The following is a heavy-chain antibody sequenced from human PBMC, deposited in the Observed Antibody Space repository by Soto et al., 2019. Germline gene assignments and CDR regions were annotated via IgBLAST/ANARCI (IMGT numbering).Heavy chain of an antibody. CDR1: GYTFSTYG. V-gene: IGHV1-18*01. D-gene: IGHD2-21*02. Sequence: ASVKVSCKASGYTFSTYGVSWVRQAPGQGLEWMGWIGAYNGDTNYAQKIQGRVTMTTDTSTSTAYMELRSLRSDDTAVYYCARDLVYCGGVCYEDGFDIWGQGTMVTVSS. CDR3: ARDLVYCGGVCYEDGFDI. J-gene: IGHJ3*02. CDR2: IGAYNGDT.